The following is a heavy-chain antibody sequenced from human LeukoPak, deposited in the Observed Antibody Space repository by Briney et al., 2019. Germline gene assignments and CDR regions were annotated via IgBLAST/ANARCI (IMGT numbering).Heavy chain of an antibody. CDR2: ISYDGSNK. V-gene: IGHV3-30*04. J-gene: IGHJ4*02. D-gene: IGHD2-2*01. CDR1: GFTFSSYA. Sequence: PGGPLRLSCAASGFTFSSYAMHWVRQAPGKGLEWVAVISYDGSNKYYADSVKGRFTISRDNSKNTLYLQMNSLRAEDTAVYYCARDRSYLRTMYQLLGYYFDYWGQGTLVTVSS. CDR3: ARDRSYLRTMYQLLGYYFDY.